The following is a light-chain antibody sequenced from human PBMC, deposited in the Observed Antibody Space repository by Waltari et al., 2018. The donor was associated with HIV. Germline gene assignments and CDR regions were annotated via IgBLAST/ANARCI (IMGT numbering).Light chain of an antibody. J-gene: IGLJ1*01. CDR1: RSNIGAGFH. V-gene: IGLV1-40*01. CDR3: QSYDNSLSGQV. CDR2: AHN. Sequence: QSVLTQPPSVSGAPGQRVTISCTGSRSNIGAGFHVHWYQQLPGAAPKLVSYAHNNRPSGVPDRCSGSKSGTSASLAITGLQAEDEADYYCQSYDNSLSGQVFGTGTKVTVL.